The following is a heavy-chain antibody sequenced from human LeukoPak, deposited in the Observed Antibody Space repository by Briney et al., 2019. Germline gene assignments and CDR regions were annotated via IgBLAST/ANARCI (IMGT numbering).Heavy chain of an antibody. J-gene: IGHJ6*02. CDR1: GFTFRSYD. Sequence: GGTLRLSCAASGFTFRSYDMNWVRQAPGKGLEWVSYISSSGTTIYYADSVKGRFTISRDNAKNSLYLQMSSLRAEDTAVYYCAKALATRHMDVWGQGTTVTV. V-gene: IGHV3-48*03. CDR3: AKALATRHMDV. CDR2: ISSSGTTI.